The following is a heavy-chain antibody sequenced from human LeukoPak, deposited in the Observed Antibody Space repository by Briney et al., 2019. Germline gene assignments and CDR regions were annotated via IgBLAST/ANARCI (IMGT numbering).Heavy chain of an antibody. CDR1: GFTFSSYG. CDR3: AKDEQRMDYYDSGGYLFSEYFQH. J-gene: IGHJ1*01. CDR2: IRYDGSNK. V-gene: IGHV3-30*02. D-gene: IGHD3-22*01. Sequence: GGSLRLSCAASGFTFSSYGMHWVRQAPGKGLEWVAFIRYDGSNKYYADSVKGRFTISRGNSKNTLYLQMNSLRAEDTAVYYCAKDEQRMDYYDSGGYLFSEYFQHWGQGTLVTVSS.